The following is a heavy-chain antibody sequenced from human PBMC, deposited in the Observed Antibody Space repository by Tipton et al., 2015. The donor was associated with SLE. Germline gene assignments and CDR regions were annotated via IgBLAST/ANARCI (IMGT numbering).Heavy chain of an antibody. Sequence: TLSLTCTVSGVSISSGSYYWNWIRQPAGKGLEWIGRFYTTGSPYYNPSLESRVVMSMDKSKNRSSLKLTAVTAADTAVYYCARTLDALDIWGQGTMVTVSS. CDR2: FYTTGSP. V-gene: IGHV4-61*02. J-gene: IGHJ3*02. CDR3: ARTLDALDI. CDR1: GVSISSGSYY.